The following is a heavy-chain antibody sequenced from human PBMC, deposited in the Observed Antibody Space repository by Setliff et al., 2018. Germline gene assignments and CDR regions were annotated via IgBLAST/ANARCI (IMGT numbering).Heavy chain of an antibody. CDR3: TRSRAPSVVLAADFDF. V-gene: IGHV1-18*01. D-gene: IGHD2-21*01. CDR2: IITSTGET. J-gene: IGHJ4*02. CDR1: GYTFTNFG. Sequence: ASVKVSCKSSGYTFTNFGFHWLRQAPGQGLEWMAMIITSTGETSYAQKFQGRVTVTTDTYTKTVYMELRSLTSDDTAVYYCTRSRAPSVVLAADFDFWGQGTPVTVSS.